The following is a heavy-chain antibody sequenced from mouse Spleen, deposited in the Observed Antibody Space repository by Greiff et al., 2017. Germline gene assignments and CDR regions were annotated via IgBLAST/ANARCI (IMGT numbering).Heavy chain of an antibody. J-gene: IGHJ4*01. CDR3: ARLSSTVVAKVDY. Sequence: QVQLKESGAELARPGASVKMSCKASGYTFTSYTMHWVKQRPGQGLEWIGYINPSSGYTKYNQKFKDKATLTADKSSSTAYMQLSSLTSEDSAVYYCARLSSTVVAKVDYWGQGTSVTVSS. CDR1: GYTFTSYT. CDR2: INPSSGYT. D-gene: IGHD1-1*01. V-gene: IGHV1-4*01.